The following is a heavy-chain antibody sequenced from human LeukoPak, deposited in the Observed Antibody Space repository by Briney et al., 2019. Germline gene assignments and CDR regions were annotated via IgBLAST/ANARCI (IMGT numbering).Heavy chain of an antibody. V-gene: IGHV4-31*03. J-gene: IGHJ1*01. CDR3: ALGYCGGGSCYAREYFQH. D-gene: IGHD2-15*01. CDR2: IYYSGST. Sequence: SSQTLSLTCTVSGGSISSGGYYWTWIRQHPGKGLEWIGYIYYSGSTYYNPSLKSGVTISVDTSKNQFSLKLSSVTAADTAVYYCALGYCGGGSCYAREYFQHWGQGTLVTVSS. CDR1: GGSISSGGYY.